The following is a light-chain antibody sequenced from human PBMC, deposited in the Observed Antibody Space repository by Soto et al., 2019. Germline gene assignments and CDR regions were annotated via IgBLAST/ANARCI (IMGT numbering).Light chain of an antibody. CDR2: AAS. J-gene: IGKJ2*01. V-gene: IGKV1-39*01. Sequence: DIQMTQSPSSLYASVGDRVTITCRASQSISSYLNWYQQKPGKAPKLLIYAASSLQSGVPSRFSGSGSGTDFTLTISSLQPEDFATYYCQQSYSTLYTFGQGTKLDIK. CDR1: QSISSY. CDR3: QQSYSTLYT.